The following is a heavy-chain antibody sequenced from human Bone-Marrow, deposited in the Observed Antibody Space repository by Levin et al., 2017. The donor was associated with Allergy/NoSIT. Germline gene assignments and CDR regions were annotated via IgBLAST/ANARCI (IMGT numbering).Heavy chain of an antibody. V-gene: IGHV3-11*01. Sequence: GESLKISCAASGFTFSDYYMSWIRQAPGKGLEWVSYISSSGSTIYYADSVKGRFTISRDNAKNSLYLQMNSLRAEDTAVYYCARVGFDWVFDYWGQGTLVTVSS. D-gene: IGHD3-9*01. CDR1: GFTFSDYY. J-gene: IGHJ4*02. CDR2: ISSSGSTI. CDR3: ARVGFDWVFDY.